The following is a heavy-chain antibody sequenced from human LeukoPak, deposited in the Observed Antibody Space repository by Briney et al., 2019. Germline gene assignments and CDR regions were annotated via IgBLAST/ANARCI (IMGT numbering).Heavy chain of an antibody. J-gene: IGHJ4*02. CDR2: IGCSSGNI. CDR3: AKDINPEYSSSSGFDY. CDR1: GFTFDDYA. V-gene: IGHV3-9*01. Sequence: PGGSLRLSCAASGFTFDDYAMHWVRQAPGQDLESSSAIGCSSGNIRYEDSVKGGLTISRDNAKSSLYLQMTSLSAEDTALYYCAKDINPEYSSSSGFDYWGQGTLVTVSS. D-gene: IGHD6-6*01.